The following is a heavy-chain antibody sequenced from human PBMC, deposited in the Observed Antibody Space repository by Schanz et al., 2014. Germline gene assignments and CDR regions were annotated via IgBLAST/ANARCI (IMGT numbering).Heavy chain of an antibody. CDR2: IWNNGVTK. CDR1: GFTFSKYW. D-gene: IGHD4-17*01. Sequence: AQLVESGGGLVQPGGSLRLSCGGSGFTFSKYWMSWVRQAPGKGLEWVAVIWNNGVTKYYADSVRGRFTISRDRFQNTLYLRMSSLRAEDTAVYYCARPRFDYGEVDYWGQGTLXTVSS. J-gene: IGHJ4*02. V-gene: IGHV3-33*08. CDR3: ARPRFDYGEVDY.